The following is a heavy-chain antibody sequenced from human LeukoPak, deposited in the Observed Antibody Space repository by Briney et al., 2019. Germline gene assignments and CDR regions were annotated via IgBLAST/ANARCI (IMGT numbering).Heavy chain of an antibody. CDR3: TKRADYFFGFDI. D-gene: IGHD4/OR15-4a*01. J-gene: IGHJ3*02. CDR1: GFSFSSSA. V-gene: IGHV3-64D*09. Sequence: PGGSLRLSCSASGFSFSSSAMYWVRQAPGKGLEYVSGITSSGGSTDYADSVKGRFTISRDNSKNTVFLQMSSLSAEDTAVYYCTKRADYFFGFDIWGQGTTVTVSS. CDR2: ITSSGGST.